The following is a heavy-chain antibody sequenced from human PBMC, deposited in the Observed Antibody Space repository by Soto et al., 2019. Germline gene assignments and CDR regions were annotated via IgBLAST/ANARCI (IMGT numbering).Heavy chain of an antibody. CDR3: ARDKLDSSGWYTRYYYGMDV. CDR1: GFTFSSYW. CDR2: IKQDGSEK. V-gene: IGHV3-7*01. D-gene: IGHD6-19*01. Sequence: GSLRLSCAASGFTFSSYWMSWVQAPGKGLEWVANIKQDGSEKYYVDSVKGRFTISRDNAKNSLYLQMNSLRAEDTAVYYCARDKLDSSGWYTRYYYGMDVWGQGTTVTVSS. J-gene: IGHJ6*02.